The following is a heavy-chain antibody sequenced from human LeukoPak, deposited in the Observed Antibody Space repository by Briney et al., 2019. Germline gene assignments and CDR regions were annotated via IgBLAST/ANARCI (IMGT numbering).Heavy chain of an antibody. V-gene: IGHV3-7*03. CDR2: IKQDGSEK. CDR1: GFTSSSYW. Sequence: PGGSLRLSCAASGFTSSSYWMSWVRQAPGKGLEWVANIKQDGSEKYYVDSVKGRFTISRDNAKNSLYLQMNSLRAEDTAVYYCARTPANSDFDYWGQGTLVTVSS. J-gene: IGHJ4*02. CDR3: ARTPANSDFDY. D-gene: IGHD2-21*01.